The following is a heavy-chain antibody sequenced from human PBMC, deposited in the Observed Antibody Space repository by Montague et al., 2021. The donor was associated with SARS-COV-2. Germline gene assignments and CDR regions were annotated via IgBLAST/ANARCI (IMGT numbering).Heavy chain of an antibody. J-gene: IGHJ5*01. CDR3: ARHARGEGYTSWFDS. V-gene: IGHV4-61*01. CDR1: GDSVSRGSSY. CDR2: IYYTGSR. Sequence: SETRSLTCTVSGDSVSRGSSYWSWIRQPPGQGLEWIGYIYYTGSRKYNSSLKRRLTISVDTSENQFSLKLSSVTAADTAVYYCARHARGEGYTSWFDSWGQGTLVTVSS. D-gene: IGHD5-24*01.